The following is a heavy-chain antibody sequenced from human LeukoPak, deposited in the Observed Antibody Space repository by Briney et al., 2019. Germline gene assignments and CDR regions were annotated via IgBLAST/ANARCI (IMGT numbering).Heavy chain of an antibody. CDR1: GGSISSSSYY. CDR2: IYYSGST. J-gene: IGHJ4*02. CDR3: ARGIYASDSTFDY. Sequence: SETLSLTCTVSGGSISSSSYYWGWIRQPPGKGLEWIGSIYYSGSTYYNPSLKSRVTISVDTSKNQFSLKLSSVTAADTAVYYCARGIYASDSTFDYWGQGTLVTVSS. D-gene: IGHD5-12*01. V-gene: IGHV4-39*07.